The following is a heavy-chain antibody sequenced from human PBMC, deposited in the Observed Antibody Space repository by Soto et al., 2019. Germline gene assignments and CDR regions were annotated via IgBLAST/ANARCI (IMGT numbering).Heavy chain of an antibody. J-gene: IGHJ5*01. CDR2: IDRSSSTI. V-gene: IGHV3-48*01. CDR3: ARDSSGWLGPDGWNLFDS. Sequence: GGALRVSCAASGFIFSTYSMNWVRQAPGKGLEWVSYIDRSSSTIFYGDSVKGRFTISRDNAKNSLYLQMNSLRADDTAVYYCARDSSGWLGPDGWNLFDSWGQGTLVTVSS. CDR1: GFIFSTYS. D-gene: IGHD6-19*01.